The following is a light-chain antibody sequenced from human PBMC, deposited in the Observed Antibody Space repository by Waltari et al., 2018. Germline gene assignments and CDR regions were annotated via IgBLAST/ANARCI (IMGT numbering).Light chain of an antibody. CDR1: QSIDRW. Sequence: DIQMTQSPSTLSAFVGDRVTISCRASQSIDRWLAWYQQKPGKPPKSLIYKASTLQSGVSSRCSGSGSGTEFALTISSLQPDDFVTYYCQQYSAYPWTFGQGTKV. CDR3: QQYSAYPWT. CDR2: KAS. J-gene: IGKJ1*01. V-gene: IGKV1-5*03.